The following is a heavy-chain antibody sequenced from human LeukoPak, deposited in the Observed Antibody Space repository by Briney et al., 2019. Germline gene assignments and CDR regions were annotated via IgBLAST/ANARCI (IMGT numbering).Heavy chain of an antibody. D-gene: IGHD6-19*01. CDR3: ARAGMGSGWYY. J-gene: IGHJ4*02. V-gene: IGHV4-59*01. CDR1: GGSISSYY. Sequence: SETLSLTCTVSGGSISSYYWSWNRQPPGRGLEWIGYIYYTGSTNYNPSLKSRVTISVDTSKNQLSLKLTSVTAADTAVYYCARAGMGSGWYYWGQGTLVTVSS. CDR2: IYYTGST.